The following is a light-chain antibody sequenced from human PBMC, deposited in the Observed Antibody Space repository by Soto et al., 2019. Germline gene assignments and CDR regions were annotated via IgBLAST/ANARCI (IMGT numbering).Light chain of an antibody. CDR3: QQYYSYPRT. CDR1: QSISSW. Sequence: DIQMTQSPSTLSASLGDRATITCRASQSISSWLAWYQQNPGKAPKLLIYAASTLQSGVPSRFSGSGSGTDFTLTISCLQSEDFATYYCQQYYSYPRTFGQGTKVDIK. CDR2: AAS. V-gene: IGKV1-5*01. J-gene: IGKJ1*01.